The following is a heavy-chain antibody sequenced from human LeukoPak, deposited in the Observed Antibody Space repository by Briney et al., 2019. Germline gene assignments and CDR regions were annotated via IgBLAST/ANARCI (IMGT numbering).Heavy chain of an antibody. Sequence: PGGSLRLSCAASGFTFSSYAMSWVRQAPGKGLEWVSAISGSGGGTYYADSVKGRFTISRDNSKNTLYLQVNSLRAEDTAIYYCAKDATTVVTPQYFDYWGQGTLVTVSS. CDR2: ISGSGGGT. V-gene: IGHV3-23*01. D-gene: IGHD4-23*01. J-gene: IGHJ4*02. CDR1: GFTFSSYA. CDR3: AKDATTVVTPQYFDY.